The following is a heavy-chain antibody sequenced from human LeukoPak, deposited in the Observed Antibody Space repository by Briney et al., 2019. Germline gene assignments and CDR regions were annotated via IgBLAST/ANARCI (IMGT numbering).Heavy chain of an antibody. J-gene: IGHJ4*02. CDR3: ARLMAAAEPGAFDY. Sequence: GESLKISCRGSGYSFTSYCIGWVRQMPGKGLEWMGIIFPGDSDTRYSTSFQGQLTISADKSISTAYLQWSSLKASDTAMYYCARLMAAAEPGAFDYWGQGTLVTVSS. V-gene: IGHV5-51*01. CDR2: IFPGDSDT. D-gene: IGHD6-13*01. CDR1: GYSFTSYC.